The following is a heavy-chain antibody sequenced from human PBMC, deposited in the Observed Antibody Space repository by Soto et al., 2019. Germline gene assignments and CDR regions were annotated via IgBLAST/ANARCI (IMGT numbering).Heavy chain of an antibody. CDR3: ARAWEDSYGYEFDY. CDR1: GDSVSSISAA. CDR2: TYYWSKWFN. Sequence: SHTLSLTCAISGDSVSSISAAWNWIRHSPSRGLEWLGRTYYWSKWFNDYAVSVKSRITINPDTSKNQFSLQLNSVTAADTAVYYCARAWEDSYGYEFDYWGQGTLVTVSS. V-gene: IGHV6-1*01. J-gene: IGHJ4*02. D-gene: IGHD5-18*01.